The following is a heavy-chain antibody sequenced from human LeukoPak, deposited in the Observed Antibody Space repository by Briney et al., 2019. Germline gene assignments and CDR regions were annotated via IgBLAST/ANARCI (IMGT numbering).Heavy chain of an antibody. CDR1: GFTFSSYV. V-gene: IGHV3-23*01. CDR3: AKAGSGSYTAFDY. Sequence: GGSLRLSCAASGFTFSSYVMDWVRQAPGKGLEWVSAITGSGGTTYYADSVQGRFTISRDNSKKTLYLQMNSLRAEDTAVYYCAKAGSGSYTAFDYWGQGTLVTVPS. J-gene: IGHJ4*02. D-gene: IGHD1-26*01. CDR2: ITGSGGTT.